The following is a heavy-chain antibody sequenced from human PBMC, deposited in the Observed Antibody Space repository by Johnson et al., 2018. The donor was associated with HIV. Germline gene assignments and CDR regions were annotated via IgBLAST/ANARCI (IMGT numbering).Heavy chain of an antibody. D-gene: IGHD6-6*01. CDR1: GFTFSSYW. CDR2: ISYDGSNK. Sequence: QVQLVESGGGVVQPGRSLRLSCAASGFTFSSYWMHWVRQAPGKGLEWVAVISYDGSNKYYADSVKGRFTISRDNSKNTLYLQMNSLRAEDTAVYYCARVGQKLVPVPRGAFDIWGQGTMVTVSS. J-gene: IGHJ3*02. V-gene: IGHV3-30*03. CDR3: ARVGQKLVPVPRGAFDI.